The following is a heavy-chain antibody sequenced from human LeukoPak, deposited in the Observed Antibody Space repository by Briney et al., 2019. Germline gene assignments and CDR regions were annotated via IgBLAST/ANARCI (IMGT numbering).Heavy chain of an antibody. Sequence: SETLSLTCTVSGGSISSYYWSWIRQPPGKGLEWIGYIYNSGSTNYNPSLKSRVTISVGTSKNQFSLKLSSVTAADTAVYYCARDSWGRFDYWGQGTLVAVSS. CDR1: GGSISSYY. J-gene: IGHJ4*02. D-gene: IGHD7-27*01. CDR2: IYNSGST. V-gene: IGHV4-59*01. CDR3: ARDSWGRFDY.